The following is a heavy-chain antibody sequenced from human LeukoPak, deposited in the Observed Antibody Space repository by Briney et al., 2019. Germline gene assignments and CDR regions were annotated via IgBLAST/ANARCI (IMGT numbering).Heavy chain of an antibody. Sequence: SETLSLTYTVSGGSISSSSYYWGWIRQPPGKGLEWIESIYYSGSTYYNPSLKSRVTISVDTSKNQFSLKLTSVTAADTAVYYCARLLAVAGFFDYWGQGTLVTVSS. CDR1: GGSISSSSYY. CDR2: IYYSGST. D-gene: IGHD6-19*01. V-gene: IGHV4-39*01. CDR3: ARLLAVAGFFDY. J-gene: IGHJ4*02.